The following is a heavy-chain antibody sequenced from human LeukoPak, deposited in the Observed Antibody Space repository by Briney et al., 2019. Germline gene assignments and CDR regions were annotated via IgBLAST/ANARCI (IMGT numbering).Heavy chain of an antibody. J-gene: IGHJ3*01. Sequence: GRSLRLSCGGSGFKFEDYAMHWVRQAPGKGLEWVSGINWSSGSVEYVDSVKGRFTISRDNARSTLFLQMRGLRAEDTALYYCVKDKSLAMARRRGNFLDLWGPGTMVTVSS. CDR2: INWSSGSV. CDR3: VKDKSLAMARRRGNFLDL. CDR1: GFKFEDYA. D-gene: IGHD6-19*01. V-gene: IGHV3-9*01.